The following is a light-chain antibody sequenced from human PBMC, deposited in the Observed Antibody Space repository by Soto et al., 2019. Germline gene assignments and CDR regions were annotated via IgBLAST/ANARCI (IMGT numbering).Light chain of an antibody. V-gene: IGKV3-11*01. Sequence: EIVLTQSPATLSLSPGERATLSCRASQSVSSYLAWYQQKPGQAPRLLIYDASNRATGIPVRFSGSGSGTDFTLTISSLEPEDFAVYYCQQRSDWPITFGPGTRLEIK. CDR1: QSVSSY. CDR3: QQRSDWPIT. J-gene: IGKJ5*01. CDR2: DAS.